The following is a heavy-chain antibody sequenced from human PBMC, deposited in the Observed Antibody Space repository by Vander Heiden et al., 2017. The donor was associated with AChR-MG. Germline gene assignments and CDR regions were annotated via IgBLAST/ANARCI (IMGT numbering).Heavy chain of an antibody. CDR2: LVGDGLTT. CDR3: VKHLVYGNGWPFDY. CDR1: GFTFPDYA. Sequence: EVQLLESGGGLVQPGGSLTLSCPASGFTFPDYAMPGVRQAQGEGLEWVSALVGDGLTTYYADSVKGRFTISRDNSKNTVYLHVSNLRVADTAVYYCVKHLVYGNGWPFDYWGQGTLVTVSS. V-gene: IGHV3-23*01. J-gene: IGHJ4*02. D-gene: IGHD6-19*01.